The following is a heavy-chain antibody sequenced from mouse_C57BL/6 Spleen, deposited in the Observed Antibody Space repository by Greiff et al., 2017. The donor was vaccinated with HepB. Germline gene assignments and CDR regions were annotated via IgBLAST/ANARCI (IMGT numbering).Heavy chain of an antibody. CDR2: ISSGGDYI. D-gene: IGHD1-1*01. CDR1: GFTFSSYA. Sequence: DVMLVESGEGLVKPGGSLKLSCAASGFTFSSYAMSWVRQTPEKRLEWVAYISSGGDYIYYADTVKGRFTISRDNARNTLYLQMSSLKSEDTAMYYCTRDRGYGRGYYYAMDYWGQGTSVTVSS. CDR3: TRDRGYGRGYYYAMDY. J-gene: IGHJ4*01. V-gene: IGHV5-9-1*02.